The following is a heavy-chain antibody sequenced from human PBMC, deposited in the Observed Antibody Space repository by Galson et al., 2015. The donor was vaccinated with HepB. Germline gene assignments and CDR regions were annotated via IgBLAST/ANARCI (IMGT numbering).Heavy chain of an antibody. CDR1: GGTFSSYA. J-gene: IGHJ4*02. V-gene: IGHV1-69*13. Sequence: SVKVSCKASGGTFSSYAISWVRQAPGQGLEWMGGIIPIFGTANYAQKFQGRVTITADESTSTAYMELSSLRSEDTAVYYCARDRPHRYCSSTSCSQGFDYWGQGTLVTVSS. CDR2: IIPIFGTA. D-gene: IGHD2-2*01. CDR3: ARDRPHRYCSSTSCSQGFDY.